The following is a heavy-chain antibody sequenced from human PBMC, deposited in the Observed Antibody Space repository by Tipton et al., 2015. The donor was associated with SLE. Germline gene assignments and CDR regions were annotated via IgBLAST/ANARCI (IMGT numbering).Heavy chain of an antibody. CDR1: GGSISSYY. D-gene: IGHD1-26*01. Sequence: LSCTVSGGSISSYYWGWIRQPPGKGLEWIGSIYYSGSTYYNPSLKSRVTISVDTSKNQFSLKLSSVTAADTAVYYCARELRIVGAKDWFDPWGQGTLVTVSS. CDR3: ARELRIVGAKDWFDP. CDR2: IYYSGST. J-gene: IGHJ5*02. V-gene: IGHV4-39*07.